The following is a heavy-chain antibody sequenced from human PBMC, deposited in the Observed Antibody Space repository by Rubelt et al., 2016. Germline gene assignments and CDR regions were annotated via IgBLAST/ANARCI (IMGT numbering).Heavy chain of an antibody. CDR2: IYYSGST. V-gene: IGHV4-39*07. D-gene: IGHD5-12*01. J-gene: IGHJ2*01. CDR3: ARLGYQTYWYFDL. CDR1: GGSIRSSGYY. Sequence: QLQLQESGPGLLKPSETLSLICTVSGGSIRSSGYYWGWIRQSPGKGLEWIGYIYYSGSTNSNPSLKSRVTMSVDTSKNQFSLKLSSVTAADTAVYYCARLGYQTYWYFDLWGRGTLVTVSS.